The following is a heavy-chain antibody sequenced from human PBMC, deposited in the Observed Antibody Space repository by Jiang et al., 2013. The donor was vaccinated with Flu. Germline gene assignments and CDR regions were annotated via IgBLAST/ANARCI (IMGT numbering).Heavy chain of an antibody. CDR2: INPNSGGT. CDR3: ARRIEYSSSPGAFDI. Sequence: TCKASGYTFTGYYMHWVRQAPGQGLEWMGWINPNSGGTNYAQKFQGRVTMTRDTSISTAYMELSRLRSDDTAVYYCARRIEYSSSPGAFDIWGQGTMVTVSS. V-gene: IGHV1-2*02. J-gene: IGHJ3*02. D-gene: IGHD6-6*01. CDR1: GYTFTGYY.